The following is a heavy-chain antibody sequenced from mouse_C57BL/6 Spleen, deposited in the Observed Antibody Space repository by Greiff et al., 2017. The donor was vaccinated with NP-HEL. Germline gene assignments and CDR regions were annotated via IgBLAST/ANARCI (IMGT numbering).Heavy chain of an antibody. CDR1: GFTFSSYA. CDR3: TRDSGTLYFDY. CDR2: ISSGGDYI. J-gene: IGHJ2*01. Sequence: EVQLVESGEGLVKPGGSLKLSCAASGFTFSSYAMSWVRQTPENRLEWVAYISSGGDYIYYADTVKGRFTISRDNARNTLYLQMSSLKSEDTAMYYCTRDSGTLYFDYWGQGTTLTVSS. V-gene: IGHV5-9-1*02. D-gene: IGHD3-3*01.